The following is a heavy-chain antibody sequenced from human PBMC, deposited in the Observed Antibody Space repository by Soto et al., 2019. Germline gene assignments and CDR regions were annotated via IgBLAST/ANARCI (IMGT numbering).Heavy chain of an antibody. D-gene: IGHD6-6*01. J-gene: IGHJ6*02. V-gene: IGHV4-30-4*01. CDR3: ARELGFIAAASNYYGMDV. Sequence: SETLSLTCTVSCGSISSRDFYWSWVRQPPGKGLEWLGYVSYTGSTYYNPSLRGRLNISIDTSKRQFSLRLSSVTAADTALYYCARELGFIAAASNYYGMDVWGQGTTVTVSS. CDR2: VSYTGST. CDR1: CGSISSRDFY.